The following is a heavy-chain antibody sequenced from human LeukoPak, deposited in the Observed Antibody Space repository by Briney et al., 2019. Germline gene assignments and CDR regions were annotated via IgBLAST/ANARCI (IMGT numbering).Heavy chain of an antibody. D-gene: IGHD4-23*01. Sequence: SETLSLTCIVSGGSISSISSNNYHWGWIRQPPGKGLEWIGSIYYSGSTYYNPSLKSRVTISVDTSKNQFSLKLSSVTAADTALYYCAREMGVVTAHGIGVWGQGTTVTVSS. J-gene: IGHJ6*02. CDR2: IYYSGST. V-gene: IGHV4-39*02. CDR3: AREMGVVTAHGIGV. CDR1: GGSISSISSNNYH.